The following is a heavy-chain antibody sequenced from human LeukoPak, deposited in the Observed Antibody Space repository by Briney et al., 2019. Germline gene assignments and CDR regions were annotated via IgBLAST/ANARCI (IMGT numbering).Heavy chain of an antibody. D-gene: IGHD6-13*01. CDR1: GFTFSSSA. V-gene: IGHV3-23*01. CDR2: ISNSGGST. J-gene: IGHJ4*02. Sequence: PGGSLRLSCAASGFTFSSSAMSWVRQAPGKGLEWVSTISNSGGSTYYADSVKGRFTISRDNSKNTLYLQMNSLRAEDTAVYYCAKDITAAGGYFFDYWGQGTLVTVSS. CDR3: AKDITAAGGYFFDY.